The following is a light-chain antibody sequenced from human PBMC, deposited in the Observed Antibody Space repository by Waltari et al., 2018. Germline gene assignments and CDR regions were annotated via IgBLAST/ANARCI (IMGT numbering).Light chain of an antibody. V-gene: IGKV3-20*01. CDR3: QHYVRLPVT. Sequence: EIVLTQSPGTLSLSPGERATLSCRASQSVSRTLAWYQQKPGQAPRHLIYGASIRATGIPDRFSGSGSETDFSLTISRLEPEDFAVYYCQHYVRLPVTFGQGTKVEIK. J-gene: IGKJ1*01. CDR2: GAS. CDR1: QSVSRT.